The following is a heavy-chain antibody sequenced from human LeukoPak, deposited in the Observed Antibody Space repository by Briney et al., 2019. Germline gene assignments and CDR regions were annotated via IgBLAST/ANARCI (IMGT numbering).Heavy chain of an antibody. J-gene: IGHJ6*02. CDR1: GYTFTGYY. CDR3: ARERIVVVPAAQLYYYGMDV. Sequence: GASVKVSCKASGYTFTGYYMYWVRQAPAQGLEWVGWINPNRGGTNYAQKFQGWVTMTRDTSISTAYMELSRLRSDDTTVYYCARERIVVVPAAQLYYYGMDVWGQGTTVTVSS. D-gene: IGHD2-2*01. CDR2: INPNRGGT. V-gene: IGHV1-2*04.